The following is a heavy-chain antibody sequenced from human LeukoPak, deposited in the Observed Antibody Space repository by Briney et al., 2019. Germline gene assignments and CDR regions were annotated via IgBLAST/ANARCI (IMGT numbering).Heavy chain of an antibody. V-gene: IGHV4-34*01. CDR1: GGSFSGSY. CDR2: INHTGST. Sequence: SETLSLTSAVYGGSFSGSYWSWIPQPPGNGLGWIAEINHTGSTTYNPSLKSRVTISVDTSKNQFSLKLSSVTAADTAVYYCARGRRPRLGVVPAASIPSYYYYGMDVWGKGTTVTVSS. CDR3: ARGRRPRLGVVPAASIPSYYYYGMDV. J-gene: IGHJ6*04. D-gene: IGHD2-2*01.